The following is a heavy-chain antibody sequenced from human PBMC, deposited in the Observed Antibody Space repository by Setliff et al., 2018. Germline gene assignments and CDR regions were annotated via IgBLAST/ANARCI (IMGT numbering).Heavy chain of an antibody. Sequence: ASVKVSCKASGYTFTSYGISWVRQAPGQGLEWMGWISAYSGGTNYAQKFQGWVTMTRDTSISTAYMELSRLRSDDTAVYYCARENYYASGSSSRWFDPWGQGTLVTVSS. D-gene: IGHD3-10*01. CDR1: GYTFTSYG. CDR2: ISAYSGGT. J-gene: IGHJ5*02. V-gene: IGHV1-2*04. CDR3: ARENYYASGSSSRWFDP.